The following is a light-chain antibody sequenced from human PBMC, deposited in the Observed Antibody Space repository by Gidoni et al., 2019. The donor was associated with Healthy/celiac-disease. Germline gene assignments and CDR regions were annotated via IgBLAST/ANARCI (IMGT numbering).Light chain of an antibody. CDR1: QGISSY. V-gene: IGKV1-8*01. CDR3: QQYYSYPQWT. Sequence: AIRITQSPSSLSASTGDRVTITCRASQGISSYLAWYQQKPGKAPKLLIYAASTLQSGVPSRFSGSGSGTDFTLTISCLQSEDFATYYCQQYYSYPQWTFXQXTKVEIK. CDR2: AAS. J-gene: IGKJ1*01.